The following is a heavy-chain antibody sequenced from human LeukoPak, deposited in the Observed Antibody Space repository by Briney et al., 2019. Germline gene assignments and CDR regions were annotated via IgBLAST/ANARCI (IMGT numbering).Heavy chain of an antibody. Sequence: GGSLRLSCAASEFTFSNYAMNWVRQAPGKGLEWVSGISGSGGSTYYAGSVKGRFTISRDNSKNTLSLQMNSLRADDTAIYYCAKGTYSSSPRDYWGQGTLVTVSS. CDR3: AKGTYSSSPRDY. V-gene: IGHV3-23*01. J-gene: IGHJ4*02. CDR2: ISGSGGST. CDR1: EFTFSNYA. D-gene: IGHD6-6*01.